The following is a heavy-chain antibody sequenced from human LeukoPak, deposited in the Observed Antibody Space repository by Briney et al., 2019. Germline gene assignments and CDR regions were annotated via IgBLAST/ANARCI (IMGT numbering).Heavy chain of an antibody. CDR2: IYSGGSA. D-gene: IGHD2/OR15-2a*01. V-gene: IGHV3-53*01. CDR1: GFTVSSNY. J-gene: IGHJ3*02. Sequence: PGGSLRLSCAASGFTVSSNYMNWVRQAPGKGLEWVSVIYSGGSAYYADSVKGRFTISRDNSKNTLYLQMNSLRAEDTAVYYCARELLSAFDIWGQGTMVTVSS. CDR3: ARELLSAFDI.